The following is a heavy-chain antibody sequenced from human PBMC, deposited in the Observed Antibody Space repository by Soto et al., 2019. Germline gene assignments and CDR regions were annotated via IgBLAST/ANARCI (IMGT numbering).Heavy chain of an antibody. CDR3: ARGSVDTVDSSGFYEY. Sequence: SETLSLTCAVYGGSFSAYYWSWIRQPPGKGLEWIGEINHSGGTSYNPSLKSRVTISVDTSKSQFSLKLTSVTAADRAVYYCARGSVDTVDSSGFYEYWCQGTPVTVSS. CDR2: INHSGGT. V-gene: IGHV4-34*01. D-gene: IGHD3-22*01. J-gene: IGHJ4*02. CDR1: GGSFSAYY.